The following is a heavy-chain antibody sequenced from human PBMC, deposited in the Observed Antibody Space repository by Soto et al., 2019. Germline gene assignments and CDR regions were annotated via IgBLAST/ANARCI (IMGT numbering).Heavy chain of an antibody. CDR3: ARGSVDTVDSSGFYEY. Sequence: SETLSLTCAVYGGSFSAYYWSWIRQPPGKGLEWIGEINHSGGTSYNPSLKSRVTISVDTSKSQFSLKLTSVTAADRAVYYCARGSVDTVDSSGFYEYWCQGTPVTVSS. CDR2: INHSGGT. V-gene: IGHV4-34*01. D-gene: IGHD3-22*01. J-gene: IGHJ4*02. CDR1: GGSFSAYY.